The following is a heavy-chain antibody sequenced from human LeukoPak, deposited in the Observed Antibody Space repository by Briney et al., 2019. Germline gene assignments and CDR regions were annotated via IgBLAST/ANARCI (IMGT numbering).Heavy chain of an antibody. CDR3: ARDNAVRGVINYFDY. CDR1: GFTFSSYS. D-gene: IGHD3-10*01. V-gene: IGHV3-21*01. J-gene: IGHJ4*02. CDR2: ISSSSSYI. Sequence: GGSLRLSCAASGFTFSSYSMNWVRQAPGKGLEWVSSISSSSSYIYYADSVKGRFTISRDNAKNSLNLQMNSLRAEDTAVYYCARDNAVRGVINYFDYWGQGTLVTVSS.